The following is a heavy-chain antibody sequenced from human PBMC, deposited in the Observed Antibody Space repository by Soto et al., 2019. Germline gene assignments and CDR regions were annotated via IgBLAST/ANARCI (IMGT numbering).Heavy chain of an antibody. D-gene: IGHD3-22*01. CDR1: GYSFTSYW. V-gene: IGHV5-51*01. CDR2: IYPGDSDT. J-gene: IGHJ3*02. CDR3: ARSYYYDSSGYPYDAFDI. Sequence: PGESLKISCNGSGYSFTSYWVGWVRQMPGKGLEWMGIIYPGDSDTRYSPSFQGQVTISADKSISTAYLQWSSLKASDTAMYYCARSYYYDSSGYPYDAFDIWGQGTMVTVSS.